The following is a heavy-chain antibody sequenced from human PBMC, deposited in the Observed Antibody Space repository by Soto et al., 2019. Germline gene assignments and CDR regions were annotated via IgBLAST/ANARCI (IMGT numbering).Heavy chain of an antibody. CDR2: INPNSGGT. D-gene: IGHD2-15*01. CDR1: GYTFTGYY. CDR3: AREGCSGGSCYSLDY. Sequence: QVQLVQSGAEVKKPGASVKVSCKASGYTFTGYYMHWVRQAPGQGLEWMGWINPNSGGTNYAQKFQGRVTMTRDTSISTAYMELSRLRSDDTAVYYCAREGCSGGSCYSLDYWGQGTLVTVSS. V-gene: IGHV1-2*02. J-gene: IGHJ4*02.